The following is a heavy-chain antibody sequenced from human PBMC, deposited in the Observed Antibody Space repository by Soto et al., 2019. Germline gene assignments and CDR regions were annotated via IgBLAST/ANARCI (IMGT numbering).Heavy chain of an antibody. CDR2: ISETGSHT. J-gene: IGHJ4*02. CDR3: ARSLRATSPLTF. Sequence: PGGSQRLSCEASGFTFTDYHMSWIRQAPGKGLEWVALISETGSHTAYAESVKGRFTISRDNARPSVFLQMNSLRSDDTAVYFCARSLRATSPLTFWGQGTPVTVSS. D-gene: IGHD7-27*01. CDR1: GFTFTDYH. V-gene: IGHV3-11*06.